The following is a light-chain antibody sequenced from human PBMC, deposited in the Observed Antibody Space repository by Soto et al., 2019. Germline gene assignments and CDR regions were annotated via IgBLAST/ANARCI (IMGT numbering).Light chain of an antibody. CDR2: KAS. V-gene: IGKV1-5*03. J-gene: IGKJ1*01. CDR1: QTISSW. Sequence: DIQMTQSPSTLSVSLVYRGTITCRASQTISSWLAWYQQKPGKAPKLLIYKASTLKSGVPSRFSGSGSGTEFTLTISSLQPDDFATYYCQHYNSYSEAFGQGTKVDIK. CDR3: QHYNSYSEA.